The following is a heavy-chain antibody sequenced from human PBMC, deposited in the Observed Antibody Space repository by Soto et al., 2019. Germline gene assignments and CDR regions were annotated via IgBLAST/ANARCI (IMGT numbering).Heavy chain of an antibody. Sequence: GGSLRLSCAAAGFTFSSYGMSWVRQAPGKGLEWVSGISGSGGNTYCADSVKGRFTISRDNSKDTLYLQMNSLRAEDTAVYYCAKQSGPYYKYSYMDVWGKGTTVTVSS. CDR3: AKQSGPYYKYSYMDV. CDR1: GFTFSSYG. CDR2: ISGSGGNT. D-gene: IGHD5-12*01. J-gene: IGHJ6*03. V-gene: IGHV3-23*01.